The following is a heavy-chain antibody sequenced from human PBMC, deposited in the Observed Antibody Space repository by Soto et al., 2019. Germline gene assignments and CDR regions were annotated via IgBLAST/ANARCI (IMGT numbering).Heavy chain of an antibody. V-gene: IGHV1-18*01. Sequence: ASVKVSCKASGYTFTSYGISWVRQAPGQGLEWMGWISAYNGNTNYAQKLQGRVTMTTDTSTGTAYMELRSLRSDDTAVYYCARPLWGGFYYDSSGYDYWGQGTLVTVSS. D-gene: IGHD3-22*01. CDR1: GYTFTSYG. J-gene: IGHJ4*02. CDR2: ISAYNGNT. CDR3: ARPLWGGFYYDSSGYDY.